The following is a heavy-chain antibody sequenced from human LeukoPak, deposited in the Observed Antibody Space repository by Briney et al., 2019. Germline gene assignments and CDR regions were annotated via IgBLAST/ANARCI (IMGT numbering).Heavy chain of an antibody. J-gene: IGHJ5*02. D-gene: IGHD3-22*01. CDR1: GYTFTSYG. V-gene: IGHV1-18*01. CDR3: AKETRRYYDSSGYCS. Sequence: ASVKVSCKASGYTFTSYGISWVRQAPGQGLEWMGWISAYNGNTNYAQKLQGRVTMTTDTSTSTAYMELRSLRSEDTAVYYCAKETRRYYDSSGYCSWGQGTLVTVSS. CDR2: ISAYNGNT.